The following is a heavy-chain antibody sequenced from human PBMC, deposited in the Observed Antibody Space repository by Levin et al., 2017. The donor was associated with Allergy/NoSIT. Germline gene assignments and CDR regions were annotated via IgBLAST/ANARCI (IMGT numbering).Heavy chain of an antibody. CDR3: AREHRPLVVVAATRRTPNWFDP. V-gene: IGHV3-48*01. CDR2: ISSSSSTI. CDR1: GFTFSSYS. Sequence: GGSLRLSCAASGFTFSSYSMNWVRQAPGKGLEWVSYISSSSSTIYYADSVKGRFTISRDNAKNSLYLQMNSLRAEDTAVYYCAREHRPLVVVAATRRTPNWFDPWGQGTLVTVSS. J-gene: IGHJ5*02. D-gene: IGHD2-15*01.